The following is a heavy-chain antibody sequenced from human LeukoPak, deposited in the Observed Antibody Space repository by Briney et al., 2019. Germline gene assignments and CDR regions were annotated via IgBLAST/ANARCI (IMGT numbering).Heavy chain of an antibody. Sequence: QTGGSLRLSCAASGFTFSSYAMSWVRQAPGKGLEWVSAISGSGGSTYYADSVKGRFTISRDNSKNTLYLQMNSLRAEDTAVYYCAKGTIKYDILTGYYTRTAPGGYFDYWGQGTLVTVSS. CDR3: AKGTIKYDILTGYYTRTAPGGYFDY. V-gene: IGHV3-23*01. D-gene: IGHD3-9*01. CDR1: GFTFSSYA. J-gene: IGHJ4*02. CDR2: ISGSGGST.